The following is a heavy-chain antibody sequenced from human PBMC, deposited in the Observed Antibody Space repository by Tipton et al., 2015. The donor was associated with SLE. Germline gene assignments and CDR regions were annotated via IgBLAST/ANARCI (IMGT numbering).Heavy chain of an antibody. CDR1: GGSISSYY. J-gene: IGHJ4*02. Sequence: TLSLTCSVSGGSISSYYWSWIRQPPGKGLEWIGDFYYSGSTNYNPSLKSRVTISVDPSKNQFSLKLSSVTAADTAVFYCARWAGPTVNFDYWGQGTLVTVSS. D-gene: IGHD4-11*01. CDR2: FYYSGST. V-gene: IGHV4-59*01. CDR3: ARWAGPTVNFDY.